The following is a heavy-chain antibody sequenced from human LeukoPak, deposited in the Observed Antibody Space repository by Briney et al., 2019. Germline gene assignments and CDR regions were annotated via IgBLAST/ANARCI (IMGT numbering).Heavy chain of an antibody. CDR1: GDSVTSYY. CDR2: VSSDGTT. V-gene: IGHV4-59*08. Sequence: SETLSLTCSVSGDSVTSYYWSWIRQPPGKGLEWIGYVSSDGTTNYTPSLRSRVIMSVDTAKNHISLSLTSLTAADTAIYYCARLDCTGDGCYNHWGRGTLVTVSS. CDR3: ARLDCTGDGCYNH. D-gene: IGHD2-8*02. J-gene: IGHJ4*02.